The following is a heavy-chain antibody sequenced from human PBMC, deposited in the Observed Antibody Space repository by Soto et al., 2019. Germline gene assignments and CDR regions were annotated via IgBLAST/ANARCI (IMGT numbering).Heavy chain of an antibody. J-gene: IGHJ4*02. V-gene: IGHV3-30*18. Sequence: QVQLVESGGGVVQPGRSLRLSCAVSGFTFSSYGMHWVRQAPGKGLEWVAHISYDGSNEHYVDSVKGRFTISRDNSKNTLYLQMNSLRAEDTAVYYCAKDTYYYDRSGYYIFDDWGQGTLVTVSS. CDR1: GFTFSSYG. CDR3: AKDTYYYDRSGYYIFDD. D-gene: IGHD3-22*01. CDR2: ISYDGSNE.